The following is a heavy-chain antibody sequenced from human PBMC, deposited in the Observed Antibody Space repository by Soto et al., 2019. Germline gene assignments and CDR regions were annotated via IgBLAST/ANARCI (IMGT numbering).Heavy chain of an antibody. CDR2: ISGSSSYI. CDR3: ARTDYGDYVRGAFDI. Sequence: EVQVVESGGGLVKPGGSLRLSRAASGFTFSSYSMNWVRQAPGKGLEWVSCISGSSSYIYYADSVKGRFTISRDNAKNSLYLQMNSLRAEDTAVSYCARTDYGDYVRGAFDIWGQGTMVTVSS. CDR1: GFTFSSYS. J-gene: IGHJ3*02. D-gene: IGHD4-17*01. V-gene: IGHV3-21*01.